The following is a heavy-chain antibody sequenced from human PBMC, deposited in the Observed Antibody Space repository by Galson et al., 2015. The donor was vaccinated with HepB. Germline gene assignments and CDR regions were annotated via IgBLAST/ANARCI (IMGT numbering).Heavy chain of an antibody. CDR2: IRSKAYGGTT. D-gene: IGHD3-10*01. Sequence: SLRLSCAASGFTFGDYAMSWVRQAPGKGLEWVGFIRSKAYGGTTEYAASVKGRFTISRDDSRSIAYLQMNSLKTEDTAVYYCTRDRVVRGVRTYYFDYWGQGTLVTVSS. CDR3: TRDRVVRGVRTYYFDY. J-gene: IGHJ4*02. CDR1: GFTFGDYA. V-gene: IGHV3-49*04.